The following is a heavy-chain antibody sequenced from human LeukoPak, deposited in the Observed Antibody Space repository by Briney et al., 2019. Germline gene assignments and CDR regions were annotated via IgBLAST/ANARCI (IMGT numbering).Heavy chain of an antibody. J-gene: IGHJ3*02. D-gene: IGHD6-13*01. CDR2: IYYGGST. V-gene: IGHV4-59*01. CDR3: ARESIAAAGTNAFDI. Sequence: MPSETLSLTCTVSSGSISSYYWSWIRQPPGKGLEWIGYIYYGGSTNYNPSLKSRVTISVDTSKNQFSLKLSSVTAADTAVYYCARESIAAAGTNAFDIWGQGTMVTVSS. CDR1: SGSISSYY.